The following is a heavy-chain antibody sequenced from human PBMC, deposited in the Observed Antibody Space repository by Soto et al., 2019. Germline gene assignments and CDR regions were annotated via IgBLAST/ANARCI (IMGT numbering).Heavy chain of an antibody. CDR1: GFTFSDLY. V-gene: IGHV3-72*01. J-gene: IGHJ4*02. CDR3: ARFSGSYTRGLDY. CDR2: SRNKANSYST. D-gene: IGHD1-26*01. Sequence: EVQLVESGGGLVQPGGSLRLSFAASGFTFSDLYMDWVRQAPGKGLEWVGRSRNKANSYSTEYAASVKGRFTISRDESKNSLYLQMNSLKTEDTAVYYCARFSGSYTRGLDYWGQGTLVTVSS.